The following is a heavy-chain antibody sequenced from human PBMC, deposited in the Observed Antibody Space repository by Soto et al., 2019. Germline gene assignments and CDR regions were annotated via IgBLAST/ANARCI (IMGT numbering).Heavy chain of an antibody. J-gene: IGHJ4*02. CDR2: VKTKADGGTT. CDR1: GFTFTNAW. CDR3: TSRIRTTNDY. Sequence: EVQLVESGGGLVKPGGSLRLSCAASGFTFTNAWMNWVRQAPGKGPEWVGRVKTKADGGTTDYAAPAKGRFTISRDDSINTVYLQMNSLKIEDTAVYYCTSRIRTTNDYWGQGTLVTVSS. V-gene: IGHV3-15*07. D-gene: IGHD1-1*01.